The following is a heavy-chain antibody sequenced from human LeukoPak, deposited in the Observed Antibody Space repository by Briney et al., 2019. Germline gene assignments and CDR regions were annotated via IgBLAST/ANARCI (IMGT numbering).Heavy chain of an antibody. D-gene: IGHD1-1*01. CDR3: ARAPRRAGTTIFDY. V-gene: IGHV3-7*01. J-gene: IGHJ4*02. Sequence: GGSLRLSYAASGFTFSSYWMSWVRQAPGKGLEWVANIKQDGSEKYYVDSVKGRFTISRDNAKNSLYLQMNSLRAEDTAVYYCARAPRRAGTTIFDYWGQGTLVTVSS. CDR1: GFTFSSYW. CDR2: IKQDGSEK.